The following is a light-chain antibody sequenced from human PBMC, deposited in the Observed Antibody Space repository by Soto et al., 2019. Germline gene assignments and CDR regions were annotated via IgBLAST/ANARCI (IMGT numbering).Light chain of an antibody. CDR2: GAS. CDR1: QSVSSN. V-gene: IGKV3-15*01. CDR3: QQYNNWPRT. J-gene: IGKJ1*01. Sequence: EIVMTQTQATLSVSPGERATFSCRASQSVSSNLAWYQQKPGQAPRLLIYGASTRATGIPARFSGSGSGTEFTLTISSLQSEDFAVYYCQQYNNWPRTFGQGTKVDIK.